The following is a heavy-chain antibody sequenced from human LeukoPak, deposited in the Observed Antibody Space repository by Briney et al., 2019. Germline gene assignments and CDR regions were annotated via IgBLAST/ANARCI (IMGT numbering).Heavy chain of an antibody. D-gene: IGHD3-10*01. CDR2: ISGSGGST. V-gene: IGHV3-23*01. Sequence: GGSLRLSCAASGFTFSSYGMSWVRQAPGKGLEWVSAISGSGGSTYYTDSVKGRFTISRDNAKNSLYLQMNSLRAEDTAVYYCARDRGGVDYWGQGTLVTVSS. CDR1: GFTFSSYG. CDR3: ARDRGGVDY. J-gene: IGHJ4*02.